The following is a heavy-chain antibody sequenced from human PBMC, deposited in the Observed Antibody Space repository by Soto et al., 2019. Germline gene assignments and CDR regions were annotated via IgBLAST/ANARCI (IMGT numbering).Heavy chain of an antibody. CDR2: ISSTTNYI. Sequence: GGSLRLSCAASGFALTRYSMNWVRQAPGKGVEWVSPISSTTNYIYYGDSRKGRFTISRDNAKNSLNQEMNSMRAEDTAVYYCARESEDLTSNFDYWGQGTLVTVSS. J-gene: IGHJ4*02. V-gene: IGHV3-21*03. CDR1: GFALTRYS. CDR3: ARESEDLTSNFDY.